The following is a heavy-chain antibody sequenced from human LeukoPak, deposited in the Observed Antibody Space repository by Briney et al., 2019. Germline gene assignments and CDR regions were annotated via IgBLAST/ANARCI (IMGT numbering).Heavy chain of an antibody. Sequence: GASVKVSCKASGYTFTSYDINWVRQATGQGLEWMGWMNPNSGNTGYAQKFQGRVTITRNTSISTAYMELSSLRSEDTAVYYCARFVGVVYSHGGPYYMDVWGKGTTVTVSS. J-gene: IGHJ6*03. CDR2: MNPNSGNT. D-gene: IGHD3-3*01. CDR3: ARFVGVVYSHGGPYYMDV. V-gene: IGHV1-8*03. CDR1: GYTFTSYD.